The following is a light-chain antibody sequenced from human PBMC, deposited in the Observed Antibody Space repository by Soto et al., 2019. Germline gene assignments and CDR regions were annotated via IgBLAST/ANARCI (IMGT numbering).Light chain of an antibody. V-gene: IGKV3-20*01. Sequence: EIEMTQSPCTLSSSPGERATLSCRTSESVNSTFVAWYQKKPGQPPRILIYAASSRATGIPDRFIGSGSGTTFTLTIIRLVPDDFSVYYCQVFGSSPRYTFGRGTKLEIK. CDR1: ESVNSTF. CDR2: AAS. CDR3: QVFGSSPRYT. J-gene: IGKJ2*01.